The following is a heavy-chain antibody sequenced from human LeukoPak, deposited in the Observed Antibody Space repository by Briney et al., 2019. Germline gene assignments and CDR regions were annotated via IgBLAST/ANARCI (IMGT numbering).Heavy chain of an antibody. CDR1: GSTFSHYW. D-gene: IGHD6-19*01. CDR3: ARDGNRGYGSGWYSSGAFDI. Sequence: GGSLRLSCAASGSTFSHYWMHWVRQAPGKGLVWVSRINPDGSKTDYADSVAGRFTISRDNAKNTLYLQMNSLRAEGTAVYYCARDGNRGYGSGWYSSGAFDIWGQGTMVTVSS. V-gene: IGHV3-74*01. J-gene: IGHJ3*02. CDR2: INPDGSKT.